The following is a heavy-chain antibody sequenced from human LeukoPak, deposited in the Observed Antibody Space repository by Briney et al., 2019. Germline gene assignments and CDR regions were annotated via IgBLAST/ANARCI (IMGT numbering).Heavy chain of an antibody. CDR1: EYTFTDYF. Sequence: GASVKVSCKASEYTFTDYFIHWVRQAPGQGLEWMGWINPNSGDTNYAQKFQGRVTLTRDTSITTAYMELSSLTSDDTAVYYCARDLGIYYFDYWGQGTLVTVSS. J-gene: IGHJ4*02. V-gene: IGHV1-2*02. D-gene: IGHD7-27*01. CDR2: INPNSGDT. CDR3: ARDLGIYYFDY.